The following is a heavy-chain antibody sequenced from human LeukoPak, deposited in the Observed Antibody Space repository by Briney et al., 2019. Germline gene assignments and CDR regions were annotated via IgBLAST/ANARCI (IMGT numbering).Heavy chain of an antibody. D-gene: IGHD2-8*01. CDR3: AKEGHKHGIPYFDC. CDR2: INDDRGST. Sequence: QPGGSLRLSCAASGFTFTNYAMSWVRPAPGKGLEWVSGINDDRGSTYYADSVKGRFTISRDNSRNTLYLQMNSLRADDTAVYYCAKEGHKHGIPYFDCWGQGALVTVSS. V-gene: IGHV3-23*01. CDR1: GFTFTNYA. J-gene: IGHJ4*02.